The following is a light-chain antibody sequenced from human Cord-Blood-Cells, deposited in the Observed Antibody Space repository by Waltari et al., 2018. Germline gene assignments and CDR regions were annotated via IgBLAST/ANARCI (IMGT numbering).Light chain of an antibody. V-gene: IGKV4-1*01. CDR1: QSVLYSSNNKNY. CDR3: QQYYSTPSYT. J-gene: IGKJ2*01. CDR2: WAS. Sequence: DIVMTQSPESLAVSLGERATIHCKSSQSVLYSSNNKNYLAWYQQKPGQPPKLLIYWASTRESGVPDRFSGSGSGTDFTLTISSLQAEDVAVYYCQQYYSTPSYTFGQGTKLEIK.